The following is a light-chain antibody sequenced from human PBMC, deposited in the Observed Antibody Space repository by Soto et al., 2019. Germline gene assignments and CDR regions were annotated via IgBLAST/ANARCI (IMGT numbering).Light chain of an antibody. J-gene: IGKJ4*01. CDR3: QQYENLPLT. V-gene: IGKV1-33*01. Sequence: QLAPAPSSLSGSVGGRVNIPVTASQDISKYLNWYQQKPEKDPKLLIYDASNLETGIPSRFSGSGSGTNFSPTITSLQPEDIATYYCQQYENLPLTGGGWTQGDIK. CDR2: DAS. CDR1: QDISKY.